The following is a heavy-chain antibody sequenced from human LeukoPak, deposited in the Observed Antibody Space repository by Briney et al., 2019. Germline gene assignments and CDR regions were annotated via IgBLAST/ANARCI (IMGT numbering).Heavy chain of an antibody. D-gene: IGHD3-22*01. Sequence: SETLSLTCTVSGGSISSYYWSWIRQPAGKGLEWIGRIYTSGSTNYNPSLKSRVTMSVDTSKNQFSLKLSSVTAADTAVYYCARYYHYYDSSGYMNWGQGTLVTVSS. J-gene: IGHJ4*02. CDR2: IYTSGST. CDR3: ARYYHYYDSSGYMN. CDR1: GGSISSYY. V-gene: IGHV4-4*07.